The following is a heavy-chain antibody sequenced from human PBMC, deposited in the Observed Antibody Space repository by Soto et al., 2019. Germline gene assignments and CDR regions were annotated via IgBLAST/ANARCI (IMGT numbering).Heavy chain of an antibody. CDR2: IRFEGSNT. D-gene: IGHD2-21*02. CDR1: AVTFTGFG. Sequence: HPGGSLRLSCAASAVTFTGFGMHWVRQAPDKGLEWEAVIRFEGSNTYYADSVKGRFTISRDNPKNMLYLQMNSLRAEDTAIYYCARPAKTDAPFYWGQGTLVTVSS. CDR3: ARPAKTDAPFY. J-gene: IGHJ4*02. V-gene: IGHV3-33*04.